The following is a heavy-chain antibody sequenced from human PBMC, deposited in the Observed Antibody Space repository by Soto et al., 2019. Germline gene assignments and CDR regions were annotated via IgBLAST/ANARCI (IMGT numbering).Heavy chain of an antibody. CDR1: GYSFTGHY. CDR2: IGPESGAT. V-gene: IGHV1-2*02. Sequence: GASVKFYCKASGYSFTGHYIHWVRQAPEQGPEWMGEIGPESGATRYAQKFQGRVTMTMDTSITTVYMELNNLRPDDTAIYYCGRGRSGQIVVFYWGQGTPVTVSS. CDR3: GRGRSGQIVVFY. J-gene: IGHJ4*02. D-gene: IGHD1-26*01.